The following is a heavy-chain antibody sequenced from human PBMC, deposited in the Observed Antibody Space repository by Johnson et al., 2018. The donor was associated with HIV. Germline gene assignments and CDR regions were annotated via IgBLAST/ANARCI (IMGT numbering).Heavy chain of an antibody. D-gene: IGHD1-1*01. V-gene: IGHV3-66*02. J-gene: IGHJ3*02. Sequence: MQLVESGGGLVQPGGSLRLSCAASGFTVSSNYMSWVRQAPGKGLEWVSVVYRGGSTYYADSVKGRFTVSRDNYKNTLYLQMNSLGVEDTAIYYCARGRTESVGYHPAAHFLSAFDIWGQGTMVTVSS. CDR1: GFTVSSNY. CDR3: ARGRTESVGYHPAAHFLSAFDI. CDR2: VYRGGST.